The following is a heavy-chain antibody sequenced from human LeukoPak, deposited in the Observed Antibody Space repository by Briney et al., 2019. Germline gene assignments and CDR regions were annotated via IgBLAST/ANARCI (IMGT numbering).Heavy chain of an antibody. CDR1: GFTFSDYY. CDR2: ISGSGSTI. J-gene: IGHJ4*02. CDR3: TSLVIRDDSSGYYYDY. Sequence: GGSLRLSCAASGFTFSDYYMSWIRQAPGKGLEWVSYISGSGSTIYYADSVKGRFTISRDNAKNSLYLQMNSLKTEDTAVYYCTSLVIRDDSSGYYYDYWGQGTLVTVSS. D-gene: IGHD3-22*01. V-gene: IGHV3-11*01.